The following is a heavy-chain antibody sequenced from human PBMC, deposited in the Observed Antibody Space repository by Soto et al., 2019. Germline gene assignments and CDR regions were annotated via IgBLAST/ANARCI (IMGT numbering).Heavy chain of an antibody. CDR1: GDSMNWNNCY. J-gene: IGHJ5*02. V-gene: IGHV4-39*01. CDR2: IYYTGSS. D-gene: IGHD1-1*01. Sequence: PSETLSLTCTVSGDSMNWNNCYCAWIPKPPGKGLEWIGNIYYTGSSYFNPSLTGRVTMSVDMSKNQVSLKVKSVTAADTAVYFCALSGLAERRASDWFDPWGQGTLVTVSS. CDR3: ALSGLAERRASDWFDP.